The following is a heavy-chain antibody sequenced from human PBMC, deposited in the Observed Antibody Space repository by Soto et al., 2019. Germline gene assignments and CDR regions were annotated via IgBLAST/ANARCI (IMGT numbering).Heavy chain of an antibody. Sequence: GGSLRLSCAASGFTVSSYYMSWVRQAPGKGLEWVSVLYTGGSTYYADSVNGRFTISRHNSENTLYLQMNSLRVEDTAVYYCARGDLTDVWGKGTTVTVSS. CDR1: GFTVSSYY. CDR2: LYTGGST. CDR3: ARGDLTDV. V-gene: IGHV3-53*04. J-gene: IGHJ6*04.